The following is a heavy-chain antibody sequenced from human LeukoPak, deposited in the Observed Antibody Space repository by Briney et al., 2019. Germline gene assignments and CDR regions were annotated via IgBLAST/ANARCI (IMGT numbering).Heavy chain of an antibody. D-gene: IGHD3-22*01. CDR1: GYTFTSYD. J-gene: IGHJ5*02. CDR2: MKPNTGDT. V-gene: IGHV1-8*01. CDR3: ARMHYYDTINPNWFDP. Sequence: ASVKVSCKAPGYTFTSYDTNWVRQATGQGLEWMGWMKPNTGDTGYAQKFQGRVTMTRNTSTGTAYMELSSLTSEDTAVYYCARMHYYDTINPNWFDPWGQGTLVTVSS.